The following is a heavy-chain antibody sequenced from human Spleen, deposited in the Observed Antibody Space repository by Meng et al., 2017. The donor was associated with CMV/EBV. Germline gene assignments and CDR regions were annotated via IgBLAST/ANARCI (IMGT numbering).Heavy chain of an antibody. Sequence: YTFTGYFMHWVRQAPGQGLEWMGWINPNSGGTNYAQKFQGRVTMTRETSISTAYMELGRLRSDDTAVYYCASGIAVAGTFLSTPGYWGQGTLVTVSS. CDR3: ASGIAVAGTFLSTPGY. J-gene: IGHJ4*02. CDR2: INPNSGGT. V-gene: IGHV1-2*02. CDR1: YTFTGYF. D-gene: IGHD6-19*01.